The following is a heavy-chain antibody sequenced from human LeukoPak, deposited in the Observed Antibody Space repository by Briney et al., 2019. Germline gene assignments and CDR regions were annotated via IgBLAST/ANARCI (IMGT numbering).Heavy chain of an antibody. CDR2: INSDGSST. V-gene: IGHV3-74*01. CDR1: GFTFSRYW. CDR3: ARETGNQYCSGGSCYSFNYYFDY. D-gene: IGHD2-15*01. J-gene: IGHJ4*02. Sequence: GGSLRLSCAASGFTFSRYWMHWVRQAPGKGPVWVSRINSDGSSTSYADSVKGRFTISRDNAKNTLYLQMNSLRAEDTAVYYCARETGNQYCSGGSCYSFNYYFDYWGQGTLVTVSS.